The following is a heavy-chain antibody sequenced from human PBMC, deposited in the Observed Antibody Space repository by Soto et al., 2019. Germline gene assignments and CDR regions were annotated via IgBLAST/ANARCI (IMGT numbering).Heavy chain of an antibody. Sequence: GGSLRLSCAASGFTFSSYSMNWVRQVPGKGLEWVSYISSSSDTIYYADSVKGRFTISRDNAKNSLYLQMNSLRDEDTAVYYCAREFSSGWYVFDYWGQGTLVTVSS. V-gene: IGHV3-48*02. CDR2: ISSSSDTI. D-gene: IGHD6-19*01. J-gene: IGHJ4*02. CDR1: GFTFSSYS. CDR3: AREFSSGWYVFDY.